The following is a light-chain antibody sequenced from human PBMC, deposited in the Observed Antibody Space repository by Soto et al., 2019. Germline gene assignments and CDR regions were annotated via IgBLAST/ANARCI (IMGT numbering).Light chain of an antibody. CDR1: NFGSKN. Sequence: SYELTQPPSVSVAPGQTAGITCGGDNFGSKNVHWYQQRPGQAPVLVVYDDSDRPSGIPERFSGSKSENTATLTISRVEAGDEADYYCQVWDSTTDQLYVFGSGTKVTVL. CDR3: QVWDSTTDQLYV. J-gene: IGLJ1*01. CDR2: DDS. V-gene: IGLV3-21*02.